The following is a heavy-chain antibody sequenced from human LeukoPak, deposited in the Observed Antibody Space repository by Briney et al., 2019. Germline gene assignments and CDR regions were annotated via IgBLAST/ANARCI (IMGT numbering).Heavy chain of an antibody. V-gene: IGHV4-34*01. CDR1: GGSFSGYY. CDR2: INHSGST. J-gene: IGHJ4*02. Sequence: SETLSLTCAVYGGSFSGYYWSWIRQPPGKGLEWIGEINHSGSTNYNPSLKSRVTISVDTSKNQFSLKLTSVTAVDTAVYYCTRGGPSSKYFDYWGQGALVTVSS. D-gene: IGHD6-6*01. CDR3: TRGGPSSKYFDY.